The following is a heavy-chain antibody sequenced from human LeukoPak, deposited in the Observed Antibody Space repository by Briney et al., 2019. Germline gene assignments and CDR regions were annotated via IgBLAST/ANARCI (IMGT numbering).Heavy chain of an antibody. V-gene: IGHV3-23*01. J-gene: IGHJ5*02. CDR3: AKDVSAGIAADGFDP. CDR1: GFTFSSYA. Sequence: GGSLRLSCAASGFTFSSYAMRWVRQAPGKGLEWVSAICGSGGSTYYADSVKGRFTISRDSSKNALCPQTSSLRAEDTTVYYCAKDVSAGIAADGFDPWGQGTLVTVSS. CDR2: ICGSGGST. D-gene: IGHD6-13*01.